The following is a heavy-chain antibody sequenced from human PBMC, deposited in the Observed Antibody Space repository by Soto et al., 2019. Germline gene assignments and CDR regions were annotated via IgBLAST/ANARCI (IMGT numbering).Heavy chain of an antibody. D-gene: IGHD3-3*01. Sequence: PSETLSLTCAVSSYSISGGFYWAWLRPPPGKGLEWIGNIYHSGSAHYNPSLKSRVTMSVDTSKNNFSLRLTSVTAADTAVYYCARVTIFEYWFDPWGQGLLVTVSS. J-gene: IGHJ5*02. CDR1: SYSISGGFY. V-gene: IGHV4-38-2*01. CDR2: IYHSGSA. CDR3: ARVTIFEYWFDP.